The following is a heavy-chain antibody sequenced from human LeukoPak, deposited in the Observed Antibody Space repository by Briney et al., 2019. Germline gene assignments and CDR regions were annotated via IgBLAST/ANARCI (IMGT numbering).Heavy chain of an antibody. CDR2: ISSNGGST. CDR1: GFTFSSYA. V-gene: IGHV3-64*01. Sequence: GGSLRLSRAASGFTFSSYAMHWVRQAPGKGLEYVSAISSNGGSTYYANSVKGRFSISRDNSKNTLYLQMGSLRAEDMAVYYCARDRCSGGSCQYYFDYWGQGTLVTVSS. J-gene: IGHJ4*02. CDR3: ARDRCSGGSCQYYFDY. D-gene: IGHD2-15*01.